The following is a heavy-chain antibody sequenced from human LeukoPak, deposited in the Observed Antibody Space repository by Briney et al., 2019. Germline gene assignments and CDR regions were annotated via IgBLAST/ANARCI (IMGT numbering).Heavy chain of an antibody. Sequence: GGSLRLSCTVSGFTVSINSMSWVRQAPGKGLEWVSFIYSGGNTHYSDSVKGRFTISRDNAKNSLYLQMNSLRAEDTAVYYCAKIPPYGDYVGDAFDIWGQGTMVTVSS. V-gene: IGHV3-53*05. D-gene: IGHD4-17*01. CDR2: IYSGGNT. J-gene: IGHJ3*02. CDR3: AKIPPYGDYVGDAFDI. CDR1: GFTVSINS.